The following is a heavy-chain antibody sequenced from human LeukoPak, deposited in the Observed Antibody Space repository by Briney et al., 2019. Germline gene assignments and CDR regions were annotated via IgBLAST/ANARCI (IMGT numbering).Heavy chain of an antibody. V-gene: IGHV3-30-3*01. CDR1: GFTFSSYA. CDR2: ISYDGSNK. J-gene: IGHJ4*02. Sequence: AGGSLRLSCAASGFTFSSYAMHWVRQAPGKGLEWVAVISYDGSNKYYADSVKGRFTISRDNSKNTLYLQMNSLRAEDTAVYYCAIGYSSGWYGEDYFDYWGQGTLVTVSS. CDR3: AIGYSSGWYGEDYFDY. D-gene: IGHD6-19*01.